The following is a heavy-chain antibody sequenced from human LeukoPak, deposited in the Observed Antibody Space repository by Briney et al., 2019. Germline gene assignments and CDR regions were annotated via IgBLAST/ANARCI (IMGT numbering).Heavy chain of an antibody. D-gene: IGHD3-22*01. Sequence: GASVKVSCKASGYTFTGYDINWVRQATGQGLEWMGWMNPNSGNTGYAQKFQGRVTMTRNTSISTAYMELSSLRSEDTAVYYCARGQGRITMIVDAFDIWGQGTMVAVSS. V-gene: IGHV1-8*01. CDR1: GYTFTGYD. CDR3: ARGQGRITMIVDAFDI. CDR2: MNPNSGNT. J-gene: IGHJ3*02.